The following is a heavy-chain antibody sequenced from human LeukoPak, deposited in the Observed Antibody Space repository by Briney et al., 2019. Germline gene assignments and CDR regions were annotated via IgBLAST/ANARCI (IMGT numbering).Heavy chain of an antibody. CDR3: AKDTLAGYSSAPGASDI. D-gene: IGHD6-19*01. CDR2: ISWNSGSI. J-gene: IGHJ3*02. CDR1: GFTFDDYA. Sequence: PGRSLRLSCAASGFTFDDYAMHWVRQAPGKGLEWVSGISWNSGSIGYADSVKGRFTISRDNAKNSLYLQMNSLRAEDTALYYCAKDTLAGYSSAPGASDIWGQGTMVTVSS. V-gene: IGHV3-9*01.